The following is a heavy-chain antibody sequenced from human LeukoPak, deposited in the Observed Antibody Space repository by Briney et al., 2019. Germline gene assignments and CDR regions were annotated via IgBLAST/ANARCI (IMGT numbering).Heavy chain of an antibody. J-gene: IGHJ3*02. CDR1: GFSMSTKY. D-gene: IGHD1-14*01. V-gene: IGHV4-59*01. CDR2: VYYSGST. CDR3: ARGPRTDAFDI. Sequence: PAETLSLTCTVSGFSMSTKYWSWLRQPPAKGLEWVGYVYYSGSTGFNPSLKSRVTISVSTSKSQFSLRLRSLTAADTAVYFCARGPRTDAFDIWGQGTMVTVSS.